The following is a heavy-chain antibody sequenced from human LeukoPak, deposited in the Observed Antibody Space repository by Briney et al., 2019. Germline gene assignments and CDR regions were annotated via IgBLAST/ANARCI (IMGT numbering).Heavy chain of an antibody. CDR1: GFTLSRYW. D-gene: IGHD2/OR15-2a*01. J-gene: IGHJ4*02. CDR2: IKSNADGGTP. V-gene: IGHV3-15*01. Sequence: PGGSLRLSCAASGFTLSRYWMNWVRQAPGKGLEWVGRIKSNADGGTPDYAAPARGRFTISRDDSKNTLYLQMNSLKTEDTAVYYCTTFYHEYSPYWGRGTLVTVSS. CDR3: TTFYHEYSPY.